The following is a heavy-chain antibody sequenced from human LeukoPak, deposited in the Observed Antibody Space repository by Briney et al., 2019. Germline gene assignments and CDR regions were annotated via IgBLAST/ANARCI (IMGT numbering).Heavy chain of an antibody. V-gene: IGHV3-15*01. CDR2: IKSKTDGGTT. Sequence: GGSLRLSCAASGFTFSNAWMSWVRQAPGKGLEWVGRIKSKTDGGTTDYAAPVKGRFTISRDDSKNTLYLQMNSLRAEDTAVYYCAKSPYSGISPYYYFYYMDVWAKGTTVTVSS. CDR1: GFTFSNAW. CDR3: AKSPYSGISPYYYFYYMDV. D-gene: IGHD6-13*01. J-gene: IGHJ6*03.